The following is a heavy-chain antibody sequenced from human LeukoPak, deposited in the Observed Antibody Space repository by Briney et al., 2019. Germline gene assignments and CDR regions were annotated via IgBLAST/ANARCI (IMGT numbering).Heavy chain of an antibody. CDR1: GFTFSDYY. J-gene: IGHJ2*01. Sequence: SGGSLRLSCAASGFTFSDYYMSWIRQAPGKGLEWVSYISSSGSTIYYADSVKGRFTISRDNAKNSLYLQMNSLRAEDTAVYYCAKGSYGDSPYWYFNLWGRGTLVTVSS. V-gene: IGHV3-11*01. D-gene: IGHD4-17*01. CDR3: AKGSYGDSPYWYFNL. CDR2: ISSSGSTI.